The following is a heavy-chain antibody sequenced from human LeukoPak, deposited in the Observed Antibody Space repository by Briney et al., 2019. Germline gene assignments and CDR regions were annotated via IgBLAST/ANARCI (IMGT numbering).Heavy chain of an antibody. CDR3: ARGRIPGTTGLSSYYKDV. V-gene: IGHV1-8*03. CDR1: GYTFTSYD. Sequence: ASVKVSCKASGYTFTSYDINWVRQATGQGLEWMGWMNPNSGNTGYAQKFQGRVTITRNTSISTAYMELSSLRSEDTAVYYCARGRIPGTTGLSSYYKDVWGKGTTVTVSS. CDR2: MNPNSGNT. J-gene: IGHJ6*03. D-gene: IGHD1-7*01.